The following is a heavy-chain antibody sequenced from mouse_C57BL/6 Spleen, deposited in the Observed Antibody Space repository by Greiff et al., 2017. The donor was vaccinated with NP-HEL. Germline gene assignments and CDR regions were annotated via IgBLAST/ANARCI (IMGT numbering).Heavy chain of an antibody. D-gene: IGHD1-1*01. CDR2: FYPGSGSI. CDR3: ARHEEESLYYYGSSYGYFDY. Sequence: QVQLQQSGAELVKPGASVKLSCKASGYTFTEYTIHWVKQRSGQGLEWIGWFYPGSGSIKYNEKFKDKATLTADKSSSTVYMELSRLTSEDSAVYFCARHEEESLYYYGSSYGYFDYWGQGTTLTVSS. J-gene: IGHJ2*01. CDR1: GYTFTEYT. V-gene: IGHV1-62-2*01.